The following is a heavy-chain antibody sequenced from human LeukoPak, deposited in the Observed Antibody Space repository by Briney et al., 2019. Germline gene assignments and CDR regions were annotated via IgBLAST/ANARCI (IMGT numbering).Heavy chain of an antibody. Sequence: GGSLRLSCAASGFTFISYWMIWVRQAPGKGLEWVANIKQDGSEKYYVDSVKGRFTISRDNAKNSLYLQMNSLRAEDTAVYYCASANTYYYGSGRSYYMDVWGKGTTVTVSS. J-gene: IGHJ6*03. V-gene: IGHV3-7*01. CDR3: ASANTYYYGSGRSYYMDV. D-gene: IGHD3-10*01. CDR1: GFTFISYW. CDR2: IKQDGSEK.